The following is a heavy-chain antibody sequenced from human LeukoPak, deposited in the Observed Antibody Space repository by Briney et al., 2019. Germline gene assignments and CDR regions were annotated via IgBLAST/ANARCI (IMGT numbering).Heavy chain of an antibody. J-gene: IGHJ3*02. Sequence: SETLSLTGAVYGGSFSGYYWSWIRQPPGKGLEWTGEINHSGSTNYNPSLKSRVTISVDTSKNQFSLKLSSVTAADTAVYYCATMVRGVIWAFDIWGQGTMVTVSS. CDR2: INHSGST. CDR1: GGSFSGYY. CDR3: ATMVRGVIWAFDI. D-gene: IGHD3-10*01. V-gene: IGHV4-34*01.